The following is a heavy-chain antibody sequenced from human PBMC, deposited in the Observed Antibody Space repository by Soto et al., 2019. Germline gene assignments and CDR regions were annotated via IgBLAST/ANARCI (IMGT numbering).Heavy chain of an antibody. V-gene: IGHV1-18*04. CDR3: ARDFYPLAYYFDP. CDR1: GYTFINHG. Sequence: ASVKVSGKASGYTFINHGISWVRQAPGQGLEWMGWVSGSNGKTKYAQKFQGRVTMTRETSTSTAHMELRNLTSDDTAVYFCARDFYPLAYYFDPWGQGTLVPVSS. CDR2: VSGSNGKT. J-gene: IGHJ4*02.